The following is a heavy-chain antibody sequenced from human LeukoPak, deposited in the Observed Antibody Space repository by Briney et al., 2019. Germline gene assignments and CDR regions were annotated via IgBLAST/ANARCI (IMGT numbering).Heavy chain of an antibody. Sequence: GGSLRLSCAASGFIFSNYWMTWVRQAPGKGLEWVANIRQGGSETFYVDSVRGRFTISRDDAKNSLYLQMNSLRAEDMAVYYCARDPLDYWGQGTPVTVSS. V-gene: IGHV3-7*01. CDR3: ARDPLDY. CDR1: GFIFSNYW. CDR2: IRQGGSET. J-gene: IGHJ4*02.